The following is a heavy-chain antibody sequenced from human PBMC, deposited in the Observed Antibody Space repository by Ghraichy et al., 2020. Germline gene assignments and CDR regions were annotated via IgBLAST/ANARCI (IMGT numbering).Heavy chain of an antibody. Sequence: GESLNLSCAASGFTFSRYAMSWVRQAPGKGLEWVSSISGGASSTYYADSVKGRFTISRDNSKNTVYLQMNSLRAGDTAIYYCAKAYSSGWYSLAPDAFDIWGQGTMVTVSS. CDR2: ISGGASST. J-gene: IGHJ3*02. D-gene: IGHD6-19*01. CDR3: AKAYSSGWYSLAPDAFDI. V-gene: IGHV3-23*01. CDR1: GFTFSRYA.